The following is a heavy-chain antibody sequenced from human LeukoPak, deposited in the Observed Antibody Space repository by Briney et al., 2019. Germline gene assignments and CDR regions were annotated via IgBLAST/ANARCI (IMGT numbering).Heavy chain of an antibody. CDR2: INSDGSWT. V-gene: IGHV3-74*01. J-gene: IGHJ4*02. CDR1: GFTFSSYN. Sequence: GGSLRLSCAASGFTFSSYNMHRVRQPPGKGLVWVSHINSDGSWTSYADSVKGRFTISKDNAKNTVYLQMNSLRAEDTAVYYCVSFYETYWGRGTLVTVSS. CDR3: VSFYETY. D-gene: IGHD2/OR15-2a*01.